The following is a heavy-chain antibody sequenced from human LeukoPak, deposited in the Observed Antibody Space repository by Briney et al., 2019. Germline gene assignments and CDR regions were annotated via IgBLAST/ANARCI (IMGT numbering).Heavy chain of an antibody. V-gene: IGHV3-33*08. J-gene: IGHJ6*02. Sequence: TGGSLRLSCAASGFTFSSYGMHWVRQAPGKGLEWVAVIWYDGSNKYYADSVKGLFTISRDNSKNTLYLQMNSLRAEDTAVYYCARDSASVAYGMDVWGQGTTVTVSS. CDR1: GFTFSSYG. D-gene: IGHD6-19*01. CDR2: IWYDGSNK. CDR3: ARDSASVAYGMDV.